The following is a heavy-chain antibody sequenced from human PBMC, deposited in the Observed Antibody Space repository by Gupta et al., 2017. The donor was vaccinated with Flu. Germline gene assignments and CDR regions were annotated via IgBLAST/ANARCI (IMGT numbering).Heavy chain of an antibody. Sequence: QLQLQESGPGLVKLSETLSLTCTVSGGSISASSYYWGWLRQPPGKGLEWIGGIYYSGRTYYNSALNSRVAMSVDTSKNQFSLLLSSVTAADAAVYYCVRRNWGADCYAFDDWGQGTLVT. CDR3: VRRNWGADCYAFDD. D-gene: IGHD2-21*02. V-gene: IGHV4-39*01. CDR1: GGSISASSYY. CDR2: IYYSGRT. J-gene: IGHJ4*02.